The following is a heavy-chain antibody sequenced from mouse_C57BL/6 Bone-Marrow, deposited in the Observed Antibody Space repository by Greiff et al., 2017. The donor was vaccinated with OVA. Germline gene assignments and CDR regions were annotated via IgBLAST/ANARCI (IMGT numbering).Heavy chain of an antibody. V-gene: IGHV2-6*03. D-gene: IGHD2-1*01. Sequence: VHLVESGPGLVAPSQSLSITCTVSGFSLTSYGVHWVRQPPGKGLEWLVVIWSDGSTTYNSALKSRLSISKDNSKSQVFLKMNSLQTDDTAMYYCARSIYGNYDAMDYWGQGTSVTVSS. CDR3: ARSIYGNYDAMDY. CDR1: GFSLTSYG. CDR2: IWSDGST. J-gene: IGHJ4*01.